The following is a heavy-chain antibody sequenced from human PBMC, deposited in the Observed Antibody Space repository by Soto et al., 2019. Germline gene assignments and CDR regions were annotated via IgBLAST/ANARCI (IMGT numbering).Heavy chain of an antibody. CDR3: EKDHPERSDYGMDV. CDR2: ISYDGSNK. V-gene: IGHV3-30*18. D-gene: IGHD1-1*01. Sequence: QVQLVESGGGVVQPGRSLRLSCAASGFTFSSYGMHWVRQAPGKGLEWVAVISYDGSNKYYADSVKGRVTISRDNTKNTLYLQMNSLRAEDTAVYYCEKDHPERSDYGMDVWGQGTTVTVSS. CDR1: GFTFSSYG. J-gene: IGHJ6*02.